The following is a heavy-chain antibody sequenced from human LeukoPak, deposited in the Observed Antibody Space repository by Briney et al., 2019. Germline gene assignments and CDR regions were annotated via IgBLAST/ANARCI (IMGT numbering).Heavy chain of an antibody. D-gene: IGHD4-17*01. V-gene: IGHV4-4*07. J-gene: IGHJ4*02. CDR3: AFLPVGGDYEEY. CDR1: GGSISSYY. CDR2: IYTSGST. Sequence: SETLSLTCTVSGGSISSYYWSWIRQPAGKGLEWIGRIYTSGSTNYNPSLKSRVTISVDTSKNQFSLKLSSVTAADTAVYYCAFLPVGGDYEEYWGQGTLVTVSS.